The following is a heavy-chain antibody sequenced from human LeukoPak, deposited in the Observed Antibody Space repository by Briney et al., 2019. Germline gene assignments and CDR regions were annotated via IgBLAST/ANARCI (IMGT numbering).Heavy chain of an antibody. CDR3: ARQRTIAATGMSLYFDS. Sequence: SETLSLTCTVSGGSISSSGCYWGWIRQPRGKGVEWIVNIYYSGSTNYNPSRRSRIIISVDTSKNQFSLKLTSVTAADTAVYFCARQRTIAATGMSLYFDSWGPGTLVTVSS. CDR2: IYYSGST. V-gene: IGHV4-39*01. D-gene: IGHD6-13*01. CDR1: GGSISSSGCY. J-gene: IGHJ4*02.